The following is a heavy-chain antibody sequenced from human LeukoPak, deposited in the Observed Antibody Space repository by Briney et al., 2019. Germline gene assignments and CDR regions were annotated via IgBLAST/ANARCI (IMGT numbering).Heavy chain of an antibody. J-gene: IGHJ4*02. CDR1: GFTFSDYY. CDR3: ASSMYYYDSSGYYYSDY. Sequence: GGSLRLSCAASGFTFSDYYMSWIRQAPGKGLGWASYISSSGSTIYYADSVKGRFTISRDNAKNSLYLQMNSLRAEDTAVYYCASSMYYYDSSGYYYSDYWGQGTLVTVSS. V-gene: IGHV3-11*04. D-gene: IGHD3-22*01. CDR2: ISSSGSTI.